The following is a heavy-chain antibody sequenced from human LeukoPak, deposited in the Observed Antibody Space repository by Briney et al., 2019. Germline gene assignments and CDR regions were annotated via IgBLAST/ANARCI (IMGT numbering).Heavy chain of an antibody. Sequence: SETLSLTCTVSGGSISSSSYYWGWIRQPPGKGLEWIGSIYYSGSTYYNPSLKSRVTISVDTSKNQFSLKLSSVTAADTAVYYCARHLSEQTIFGVVIKYFYYMDVWGKGTTVTVSS. CDR3: ARHLSEQTIFGVVIKYFYYMDV. CDR2: IYYSGST. D-gene: IGHD3-3*01. V-gene: IGHV4-39*01. CDR1: GGSISSSSYY. J-gene: IGHJ6*03.